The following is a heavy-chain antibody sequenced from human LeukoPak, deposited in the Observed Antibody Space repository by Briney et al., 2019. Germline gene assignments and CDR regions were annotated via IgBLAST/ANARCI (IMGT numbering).Heavy chain of an antibody. D-gene: IGHD4-17*01. J-gene: IGHJ3*02. CDR2: IYSGGST. V-gene: IGHV3-53*01. Sequence: GGSLRLSCAASGFTVSSNYMSWVRQAPGKGLEWASVIYSGGSTYYADSVKGRFTISRDNSKNTLYLQMNSLRAEDTAVYYCARDARTTWAAFDIWGQGTMVTVSS. CDR3: ARDARTTWAAFDI. CDR1: GFTVSSNY.